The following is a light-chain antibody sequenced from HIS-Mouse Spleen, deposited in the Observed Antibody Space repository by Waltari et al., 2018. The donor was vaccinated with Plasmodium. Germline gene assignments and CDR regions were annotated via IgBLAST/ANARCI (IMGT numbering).Light chain of an antibody. CDR1: ALPKPY. Sequence: SYELTQPPSVSVSPGQTARNTCSGDALPKPYAYWYQQKPVQAPVLVIYQDSERPSGIPERFSGSSSGTTVTLTISGVQAEDEADYYCQSADSSGTPNWVFGGGTKLTVL. CDR2: QDS. CDR3: QSADSSGTPNWV. V-gene: IGLV3-25*03. J-gene: IGLJ3*02.